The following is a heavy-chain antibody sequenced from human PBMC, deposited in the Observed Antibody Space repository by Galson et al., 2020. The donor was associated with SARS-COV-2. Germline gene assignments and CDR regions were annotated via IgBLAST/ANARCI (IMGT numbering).Heavy chain of an antibody. J-gene: IGHJ4*02. Sequence: TGGSLRLSCRAYGLTFNIFWMSWVRQSPGKGLEWVANIDDAGTRTYYVDSVRGRFTISRENAKNSLYLEMNNLRVDDSAVYYCGTAGDYWGQGTLVTVSS. CDR1: GLTFNIFW. D-gene: IGHD3-10*01. CDR2: IDDAGTRT. CDR3: GTAGDY. V-gene: IGHV3-7*05.